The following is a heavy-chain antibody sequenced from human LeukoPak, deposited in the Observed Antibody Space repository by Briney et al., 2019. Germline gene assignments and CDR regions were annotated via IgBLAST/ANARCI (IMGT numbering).Heavy chain of an antibody. J-gene: IGHJ6*02. CDR1: GFTFSSYA. D-gene: IGHD3-3*01. CDR2: ISDDGTNK. Sequence: GRSLRLSCAASGFTFSSYAMHWVRQAPGKGLEWVALISDDGTNKYYVDSVKGRFTISRDNSKNTLYLQMNSLRAEDTAVYYCARGDYPPSYDFWSGYFLVWGQGTTVTVSS. V-gene: IGHV3-30-3*01. CDR3: ARGDYPPSYDFWSGYFLV.